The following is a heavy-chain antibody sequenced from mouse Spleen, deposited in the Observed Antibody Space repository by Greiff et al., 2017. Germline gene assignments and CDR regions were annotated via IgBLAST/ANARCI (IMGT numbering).Heavy chain of an antibody. Sequence: EVHLVESGGGLVKPGGSLKLSCAASGFTFSSYTMSWVRQTPAKRLEWVATISSGGGNTYYPDSVKGRFTISRDNARNTLYLQMSSLRSEDTAMYYCARNYGVYYYSMDYWGQGTSVTVSS. CDR2: ISSGGGNT. J-gene: IGHJ4*01. D-gene: IGHD1-1*02. CDR1: GFTFSSYT. CDR3: ARNYGVYYYSMDY. V-gene: IGHV5-9*04.